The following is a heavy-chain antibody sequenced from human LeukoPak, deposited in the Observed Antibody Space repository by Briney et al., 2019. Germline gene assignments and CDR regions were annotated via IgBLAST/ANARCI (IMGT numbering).Heavy chain of an antibody. CDR3: ARMREKAAAGTIGWDFQH. Sequence: GASVKVSCKASGGTFSSYAISWVRQAPGQGLEWMGRIIPILGIANYAQKFQGRVTITADNSTSTAYMELSSLRSEDTAVYYCARMREKAAAGTIGWDFQHWGQGTLVTVSS. V-gene: IGHV1-69*04. CDR2: IIPILGIA. J-gene: IGHJ1*01. CDR1: GGTFSSYA. D-gene: IGHD6-13*01.